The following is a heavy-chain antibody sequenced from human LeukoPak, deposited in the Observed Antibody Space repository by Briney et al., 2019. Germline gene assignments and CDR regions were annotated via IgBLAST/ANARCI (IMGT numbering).Heavy chain of an antibody. CDR1: GYTFTGSY. D-gene: IGHD3-10*01. V-gene: IGHV1-2*02. CDR2: INLNSGGT. CDR3: ARPSGGSGRWGDNWFDP. J-gene: IGHJ5*02. Sequence: ASVKVSCEASGYTFTGSYMHWVRQAPGQGLEWVGWINLNSGGTNYAQKFQGRVTMTRDTSISTAYMELSSLRSDDTAVYYCARPSGGSGRWGDNWFDPWGQGTLVTVSS.